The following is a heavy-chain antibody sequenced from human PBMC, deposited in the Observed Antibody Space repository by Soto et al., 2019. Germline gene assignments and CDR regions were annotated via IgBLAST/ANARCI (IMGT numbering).Heavy chain of an antibody. CDR1: GFTFSSYW. J-gene: IGHJ4*02. CDR2: IKQDGSEK. D-gene: IGHD2-15*01. CDR3: ARDFHGGVVVVAAIT. Sequence: PGGSLRLSCAASGFTFSSYWMSWVRQAPGKGLEWVANIKQDGSEKYYVDSVKGRITISRDNAKNSLYLQMNSLRAEDTAVYYCARDFHGGVVVVAAITWGQGTLVTVSS. V-gene: IGHV3-7*01.